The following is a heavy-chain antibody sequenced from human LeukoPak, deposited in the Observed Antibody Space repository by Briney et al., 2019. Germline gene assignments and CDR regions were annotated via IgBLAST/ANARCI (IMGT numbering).Heavy chain of an antibody. D-gene: IGHD5-12*01. CDR1: GYTFTSYD. CDR3: ARGYSGYDFEYYYYGMDV. V-gene: IGHV1-8*01. CDR2: MNPNSGNT. J-gene: IGHJ6*02. Sequence: ASVKVSCKASGYTFTSYDINWVRQATGQGLEWMGWMNPNSGNTGYAQKSQGRVTMTRNTSISTAYMELSSLRSEDTAVYYCARGYSGYDFEYYYYGMDVWGQGTTVTVSS.